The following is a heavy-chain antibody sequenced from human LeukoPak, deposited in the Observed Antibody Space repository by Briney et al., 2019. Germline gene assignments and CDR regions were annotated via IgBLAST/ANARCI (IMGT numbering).Heavy chain of an antibody. D-gene: IGHD3-22*01. V-gene: IGHV3-7*01. CDR3: ARDEPYDSSGYHDY. CDR2: IKQDGSEK. J-gene: IGHJ4*02. Sequence: GGSLRLSCAASGFTVSSNYMSWVRQAPGKGLEWVANIKQDGSEKYYVDSVKGRFTISRDNAKNSLYLQMNSLRAEDTAVYYCARDEPYDSSGYHDYWGQGTLVTVSS. CDR1: GFTVSSNY.